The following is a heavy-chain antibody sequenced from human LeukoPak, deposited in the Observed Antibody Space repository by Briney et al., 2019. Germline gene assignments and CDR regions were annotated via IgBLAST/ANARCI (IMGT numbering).Heavy chain of an antibody. CDR2: INPNSSGT. D-gene: IGHD6-6*01. J-gene: IGHJ4*02. V-gene: IGHV1-2*06. CDR3: AIVFIAARPQGYFDY. Sequence: ASVKVSCKASGYTFTGYYMHWVRQAPGQGLEWMGRINPNSSGTNYAQKFQGSVTMTRDTSISTAYMELSRLRSDDTAVYYCAIVFIAARPQGYFDYWGQGTLVSVCS. CDR1: GYTFTGYY.